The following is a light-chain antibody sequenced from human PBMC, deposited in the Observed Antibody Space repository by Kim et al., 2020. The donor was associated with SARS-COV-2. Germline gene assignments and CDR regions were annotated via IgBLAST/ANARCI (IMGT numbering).Light chain of an antibody. CDR3: QQYGSSPAT. CDR1: QIVRSNY. V-gene: IGKV3-20*01. Sequence: SPGERATLSCRASQIVRSNYLAWYQHKPGQAPTLLIYGASNRATGIPERFSGSGSGTVFSLSINRLEPEDYAVYYCQQYGSSPATFGQGTKVDIK. J-gene: IGKJ1*01. CDR2: GAS.